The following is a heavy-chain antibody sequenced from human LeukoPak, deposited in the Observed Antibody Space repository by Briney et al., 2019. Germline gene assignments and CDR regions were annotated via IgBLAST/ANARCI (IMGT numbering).Heavy chain of an antibody. J-gene: IGHJ6*03. V-gene: IGHV4-59*01. CDR3: ARGRRVPAAIYYYYYYMDV. CDR2: IYYSGST. D-gene: IGHD2-2*01. Sequence: SETLSLTCTVSSGSIGSYYWSWIRQPPGKGLEWIGYIYYSGSTNYNPSLRSRVTISVDTSKNQFSLRLSSVTAADTAVYYCARGRRVPAAIYYYYYYMDVWGKGTTVTISS. CDR1: SGSIGSYY.